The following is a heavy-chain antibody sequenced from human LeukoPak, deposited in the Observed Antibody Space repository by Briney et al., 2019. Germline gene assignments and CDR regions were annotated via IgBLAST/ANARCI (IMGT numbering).Heavy chain of an antibody. CDR1: GFTFSTYA. J-gene: IGHJ4*02. CDR3: AKDIYGDYGGLDY. D-gene: IGHD4-17*01. Sequence: GGXLRLSCAASGFTFSTYAMNWVRQAPGKGLEWVSTIINSGGSTYYADSVKGRFTISRDNSKNTLYLQMNSLRAEDTAVYYCAKDIYGDYGGLDYWGQGTLVTVSS. V-gene: IGHV3-23*01. CDR2: IINSGGST.